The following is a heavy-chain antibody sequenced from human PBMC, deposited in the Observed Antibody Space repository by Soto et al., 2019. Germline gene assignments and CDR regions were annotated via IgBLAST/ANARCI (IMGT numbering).Heavy chain of an antibody. D-gene: IGHD5-18*01. J-gene: IGHJ6*02. CDR2: INSDWSST. CDR3: ARGIRNYYGVDV. Sequence: EVQLVEAGGGLVQPGGSLRLSCAASGFTFSSYWMHWVRQAPGKGLVWVSRINSDWSSTSYADSVKGRFTISRDNAKNTLYLQMSSLRAEDTAVYYCARGIRNYYGVDVWGQGTTVTVSS. CDR1: GFTFSSYW. V-gene: IGHV3-74*01.